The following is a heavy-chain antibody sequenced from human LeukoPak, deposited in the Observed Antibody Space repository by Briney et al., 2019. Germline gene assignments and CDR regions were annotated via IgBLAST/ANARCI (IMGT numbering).Heavy chain of an antibody. V-gene: IGHV3-7*01. J-gene: IGHJ4*02. D-gene: IGHD6-13*01. Sequence: PGGSLRLSCAASGFTFSSYWMSWVRQAPGKGLEWVANIKQDGSEKYYVDSVKGRFTISRDNAKNSLYLQMNSLRVEDTAVYYCASTSSSWYRGDYWGQGTLVTVSS. CDR3: ASTSSSWYRGDY. CDR2: IKQDGSEK. CDR1: GFTFSSYW.